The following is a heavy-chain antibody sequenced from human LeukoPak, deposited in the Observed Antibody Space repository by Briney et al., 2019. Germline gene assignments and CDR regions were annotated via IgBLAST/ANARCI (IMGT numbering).Heavy chain of an antibody. CDR2: IIPILGIA. V-gene: IGHV1-69*02. D-gene: IGHD2-2*01. CDR1: GGTFSSYT. J-gene: IGHJ4*02. Sequence: SVKVSCKASGGTFSSYTISWVRQAPGQGLEWMGRIIPILGIANYAQKFQGRVTITADKSTGTAYMELSSLRSEDTAVYYCASEQGYCSSTSCYSSRFIDYWGQGTLVTVSS. CDR3: ASEQGYCSSTSCYSSRFIDY.